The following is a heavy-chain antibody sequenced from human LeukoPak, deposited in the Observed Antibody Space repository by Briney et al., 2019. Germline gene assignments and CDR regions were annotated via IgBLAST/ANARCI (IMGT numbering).Heavy chain of an antibody. D-gene: IGHD2-15*01. CDR3: ARAGDRYCSGGSCYRNRYYFDY. J-gene: IGHJ4*02. CDR1: GGTFSRYA. CDR2: IIPIFGTA. Sequence: SVQVSCKASGGTFSRYAISWVRQAPGQGLEWMGGIIPIFGTANYAQKFQGRVTITADESTSTAYMELSSLRSEDTAVYYCARAGDRYCSGGSCYRNRYYFDYWGQGTLVTVSS. V-gene: IGHV1-69*01.